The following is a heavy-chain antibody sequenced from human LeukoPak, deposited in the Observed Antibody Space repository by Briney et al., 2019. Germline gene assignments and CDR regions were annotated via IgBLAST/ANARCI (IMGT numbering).Heavy chain of an antibody. J-gene: IGHJ3*02. CDR3: ARAKRNGFDI. CDR2: IIRSSSTI. CDR1: GFTFSNYS. Sequence: QAGGSLRLSCAASGFTFSNYSMNWVRQAPGKGLEWVSYIIRSSSTIYYADSVKGRFTISRDNAKNSLYLQMNNLRAEDTAVYYCARAKRNGFDIWGQGTMVTVSS. V-gene: IGHV3-48*01.